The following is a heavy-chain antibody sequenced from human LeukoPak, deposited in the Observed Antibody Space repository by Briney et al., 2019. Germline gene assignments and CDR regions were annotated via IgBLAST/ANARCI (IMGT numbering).Heavy chain of an antibody. V-gene: IGHV1-18*01. D-gene: IGHD1-26*01. CDR3: ARHSGSELFFDY. J-gene: IGHJ4*02. CDR1: GYTFTNFG. CDR2: ISASSGNT. Sequence: ASVKVSFKTSGYTFTNFGLSWVRQAPGQGREWMGWISASSGNTNSAQNLQGRVTMTTDTSTRTAYMERRSLRADDTAVYYCARHSGSELFFDYWGQGTLVTVSS.